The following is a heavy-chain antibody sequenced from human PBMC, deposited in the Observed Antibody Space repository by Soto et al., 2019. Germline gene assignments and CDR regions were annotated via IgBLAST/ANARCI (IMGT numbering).Heavy chain of an antibody. D-gene: IGHD6-13*01. CDR3: ARGYSSSWYDYFQH. CDR1: GGSISSYY. J-gene: IGHJ1*01. Sequence: PSETLSLTCTVSGGSISSYYWSWIRQPAGKGLEWIGRIYTSGSTNYNPSLKSRVTMSVDTSKNQFSLKLSSVTAADTAVYYCARGYSSSWYDYFQHWRQGTLVTVSS. V-gene: IGHV4-4*07. CDR2: IYTSGST.